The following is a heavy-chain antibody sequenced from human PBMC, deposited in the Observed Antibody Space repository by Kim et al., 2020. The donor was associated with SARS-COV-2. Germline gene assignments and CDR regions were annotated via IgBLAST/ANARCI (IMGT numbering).Heavy chain of an antibody. Sequence: GGSLRLSCAASGFTFSSYWMSWVRQAPGKGLEWVANIKQDGSEKYYVDSVKGRFTISRDNAKNSLYLQMNSLRAEDTAVYYCAREGAPPEYDGYYYDSSGYYYAYYFDYWGQGTLVTVSS. CDR3: AREGAPPEYDGYYYDSSGYYYAYYFDY. CDR1: GFTFSSYW. CDR2: IKQDGSEK. J-gene: IGHJ4*02. D-gene: IGHD3-22*01. V-gene: IGHV3-7*01.